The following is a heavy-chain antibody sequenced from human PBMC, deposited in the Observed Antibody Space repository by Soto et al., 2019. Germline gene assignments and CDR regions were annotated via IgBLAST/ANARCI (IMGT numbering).Heavy chain of an antibody. CDR1: GGSISGDYY. J-gene: IGHJ4*03. CDR3: AGGGARWPGYFES. D-gene: IGHD2-15*01. CDR2: IYYSVSS. V-gene: IGHV4-30-4*08. Sequence: PSETLSLTCSVSGGSISGDYYCSWIRPSPEKGLELSVYIYYSVSSYSNPALQTRLSMSLDTSKNQFSLKLRSATAADTAVDYCAGGGARWPGYFESGGQGTTVTVSS.